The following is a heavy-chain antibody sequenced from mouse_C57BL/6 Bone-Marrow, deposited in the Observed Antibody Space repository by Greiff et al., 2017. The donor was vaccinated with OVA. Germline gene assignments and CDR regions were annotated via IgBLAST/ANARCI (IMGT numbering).Heavy chain of an antibody. J-gene: IGHJ3*01. CDR1: GYTFTSYG. Sequence: LVESGAELARPGASVKLSCKASGYTFTSYGISWVKQRTGQGLEWIGEIYPRSGNTYYNEKFKGKATLTADKSSSTAYMELRSLTSEDSAVSFCARSGLRRGDWFAYWGQGTLVTVSA. CDR2: IYPRSGNT. CDR3: ARSGLRRGDWFAY. V-gene: IGHV1-81*01. D-gene: IGHD2-4*01.